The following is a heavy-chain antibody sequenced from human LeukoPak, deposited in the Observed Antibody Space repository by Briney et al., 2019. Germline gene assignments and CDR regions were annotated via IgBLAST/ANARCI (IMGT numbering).Heavy chain of an antibody. J-gene: IGHJ3*02. D-gene: IGHD1/OR15-1a*01. CDR1: GGSFSGYY. CDR3: AREQETIYSPPSLAFDI. Sequence: PSESLSLTCAVYGGSFSGYYWSWIRQPPGRGLEWIGEINHSGSTNYNPSLKSRVTISLAKSKNHFPLKLTSVTAADTAVYYCAREQETIYSPPSLAFDIWGQGTMVTVSP. V-gene: IGHV4-34*01. CDR2: INHSGST.